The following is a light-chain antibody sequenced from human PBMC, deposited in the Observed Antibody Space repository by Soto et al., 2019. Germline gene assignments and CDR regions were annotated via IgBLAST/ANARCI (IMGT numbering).Light chain of an antibody. Sequence: QSFLTQPPSLSAAPGRKVTIACSGSSSNTGNNFVSWYQQLPGTAPKLLIYHNNKRPSGIPDRFSGSKSGTSATLGITGLQTGDEADYYCGTWDSSLSVVFGGGTQLTVL. V-gene: IGLV1-51*01. CDR1: SSNTGNNF. CDR3: GTWDSSLSVV. CDR2: HNN. J-gene: IGLJ3*02.